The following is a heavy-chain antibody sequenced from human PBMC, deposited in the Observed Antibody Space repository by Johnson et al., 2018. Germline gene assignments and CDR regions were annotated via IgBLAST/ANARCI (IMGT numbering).Heavy chain of an antibody. CDR2: ISWNSGSI. J-gene: IGHJ1*01. CDR3: AKGGAGGWGIEYFQH. D-gene: IGHD6-19*01. Sequence: VQLVESGGGLVQPSRSLRLSCAASGFTFDDYAMHWIRQAPGKGLEWVSGISWNSGSIGYAESVKGRFTLSRENAKNSLYLQMNSLRAEDTAFYYCAKGGAGGWGIEYFQHWGQGTLVTVSS. V-gene: IGHV3-9*01. CDR1: GFTFDDYA.